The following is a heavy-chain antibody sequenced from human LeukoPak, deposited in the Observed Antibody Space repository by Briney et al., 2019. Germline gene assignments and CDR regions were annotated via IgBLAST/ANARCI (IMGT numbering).Heavy chain of an antibody. CDR2: ISSSSSYI. CDR1: GFTFSSYS. D-gene: IGHD3-9*01. CDR3: ARDSLDAGPDY. V-gene: IGHV3-21*01. Sequence: AGGSLRLSCAASGFTFSSYSMNWVRQAPGKGLEWVSSISSSSSYIYYADSVKGRFTISRDNSKNSLYLQMNSLRAEDTAVYYCARDSLDAGPDYWGQGTLVTVSS. J-gene: IGHJ4*02.